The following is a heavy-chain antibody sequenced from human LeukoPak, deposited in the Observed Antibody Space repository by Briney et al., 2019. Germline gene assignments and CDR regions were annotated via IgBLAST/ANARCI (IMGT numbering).Heavy chain of an antibody. Sequence: ASVKVSCKASGYTFTSYGISWVRQAPGQGLEWMGWISAYNGNTNYAQKFQGRVTITADESTSTAYMELSSLRSEDTAVYYCARGTRGSGFWSGYYWYMDVWGKGTTVTVSS. CDR3: ARGTRGSGFWSGYYWYMDV. CDR2: ISAYNGNT. J-gene: IGHJ6*03. CDR1: GYTFTSYG. V-gene: IGHV1-18*01. D-gene: IGHD3-3*01.